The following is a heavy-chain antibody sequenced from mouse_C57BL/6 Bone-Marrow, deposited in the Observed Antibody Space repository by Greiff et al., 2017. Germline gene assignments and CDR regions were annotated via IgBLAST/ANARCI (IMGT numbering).Heavy chain of an antibody. CDR2: IYPRDGGT. D-gene: IGHD1-1*01. CDR3: ARDYGSSYWYFDV. J-gene: IGHJ1*03. CDR1: GYTFTSYD. Sequence: VMLVESGPELVKPGASVKLSCKASGYTFTSYDINWVKQRPGQGLEWIGWIYPRDGGTKFNEKFKGKAPLTVDPSSSPAYMELHSLTSEDSAVDFCARDYGSSYWYFDVWGTGTTVTVSS. V-gene: IGHV1-85*01.